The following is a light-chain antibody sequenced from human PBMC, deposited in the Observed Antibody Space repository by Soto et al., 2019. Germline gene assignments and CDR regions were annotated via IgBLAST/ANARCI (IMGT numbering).Light chain of an antibody. CDR3: QQYGLPPHS. V-gene: IGKV3-20*01. Sequence: EIVLTQSPGTLSLSPGERATLSCRASQSGYNNYLAWYQQKPGQTPRLLVNGASNRATGIPDRFSGGGSGTDFTLTISSLEPEDFAVYYCQQYGLPPHSFGQGTRVEI. J-gene: IGKJ2*01. CDR2: GAS. CDR1: QSGYNNY.